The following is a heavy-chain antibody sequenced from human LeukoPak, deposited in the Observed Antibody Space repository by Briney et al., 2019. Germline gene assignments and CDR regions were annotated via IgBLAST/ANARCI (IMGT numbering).Heavy chain of an antibody. CDR3: ARDFGRWFLDY. D-gene: IGHD4-23*01. CDR1: GFTFSSYA. J-gene: IGHJ4*02. V-gene: IGHV3-23*01. CDR2: ISGSGGST. Sequence: PGGSLRLSCAASGFTFSSYAMSWVRQAPGKGLEWVSAISGSGGSTYYADSVKGRFTISRDNAKNSLYLQMNSLRAEDTAVYYCARDFGRWFLDYWGQGTLVTVSS.